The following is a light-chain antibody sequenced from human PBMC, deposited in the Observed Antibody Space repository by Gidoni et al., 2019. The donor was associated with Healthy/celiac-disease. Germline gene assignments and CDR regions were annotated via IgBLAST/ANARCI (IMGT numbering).Light chain of an antibody. Sequence: EIVLTQSPPPLSLSPGERAPLYCRASQSVSSYLAWYQQKPGQAPRLLISDASNRATGIPARFSGSGSGTYFTLTISSLEPEDFAVYYCQQRSNWPLLTFGGGTKVEIK. V-gene: IGKV3-11*01. CDR2: DAS. J-gene: IGKJ4*01. CDR1: QSVSSY. CDR3: QQRSNWPLLT.